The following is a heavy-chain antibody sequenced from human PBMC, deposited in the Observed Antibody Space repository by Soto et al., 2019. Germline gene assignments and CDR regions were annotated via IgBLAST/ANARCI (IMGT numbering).Heavy chain of an antibody. D-gene: IGHD3-3*01. V-gene: IGHV3-7*01. J-gene: IGHJ5*02. CDR3: ARDSLYYDFWSGYYTNWFDP. CDR2: IKQDGSEK. Sequence: GGSLRLSCAASGFTFSSYWMSWVRQAPGKGLEWVANIKQDGSEKYYVDSVKGRFAISRDNAKNSLYLQMNSLSAEDTAVYYCARDSLYYDFWSGYYTNWFDPWGQGTLVTVSS. CDR1: GFTFSSYW.